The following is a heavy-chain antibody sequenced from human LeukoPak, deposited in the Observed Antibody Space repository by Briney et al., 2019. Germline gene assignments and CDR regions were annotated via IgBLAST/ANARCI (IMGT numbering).Heavy chain of an antibody. CDR3: ATSSWYRLAY. V-gene: IGHV3-72*01. CDR1: GFTFSDSF. J-gene: IGHJ4*02. D-gene: IGHD6-13*01. Sequence: PGGSLRLSCAASGFTFSDSFMSWVRQAPGKGLEWVGRSRNKADSYTAEYAASVKGRFTISRDESKNSLYLQISSLETEDAAVYYCATSSWYRLAYWGQGSLVPVST. CDR2: SRNKADSYTA.